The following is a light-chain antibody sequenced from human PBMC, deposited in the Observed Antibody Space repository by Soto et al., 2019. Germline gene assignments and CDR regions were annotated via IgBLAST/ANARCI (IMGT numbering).Light chain of an antibody. J-gene: IGKJ1*01. CDR2: GAS. CDR1: QSVSSN. V-gene: IGKV3-15*01. CDR3: QQYNNWPPWT. Sequence: IVLTQSPGTLYLPPGERATLSCRASQSVSSNLAWYQQKPGQAPRLLIYGASTRATGIPARFSGSGSGTEFTLTISSLQSEDFAVYYCQQYNNWPPWTFGQGTKVDIK.